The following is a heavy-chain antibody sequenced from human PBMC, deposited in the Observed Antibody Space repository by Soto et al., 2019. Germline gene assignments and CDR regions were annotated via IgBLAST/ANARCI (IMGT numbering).Heavy chain of an antibody. Sequence: SETLSLTCTVSGGSISSYYWSWIRQPPGKGLEWIGYIYYSGSTNYNPSLKSRVTISVDTSKNQFSLKLSSVTAADTAVYYCARSPFRGIAVAGTWGQGTLVTVSS. CDR2: IYYSGST. D-gene: IGHD6-19*01. CDR3: ARSPFRGIAVAGT. V-gene: IGHV4-59*01. J-gene: IGHJ5*02. CDR1: GGSISSYY.